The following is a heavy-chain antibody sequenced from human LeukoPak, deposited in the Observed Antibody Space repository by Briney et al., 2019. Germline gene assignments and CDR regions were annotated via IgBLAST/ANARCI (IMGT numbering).Heavy chain of an antibody. J-gene: IGHJ6*03. CDR2: IYPGDSDT. D-gene: IGHD6-6*01. Sequence: HEESLKISCKGSGYSFTSYWIGWVRQMPGKGLEWMGIIYPGDSDTRYSPSFQGQVTISADKSISTAYLQWSSLKASDTAMYYCARMGSSSNYYYYYYMDVWGKGTTVTVSS. CDR3: ARMGSSSNYYYYYYMDV. CDR1: GYSFTSYW. V-gene: IGHV5-51*01.